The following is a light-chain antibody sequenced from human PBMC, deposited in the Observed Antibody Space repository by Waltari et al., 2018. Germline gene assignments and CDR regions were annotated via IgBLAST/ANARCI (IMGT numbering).Light chain of an antibody. J-gene: IGLJ2*01. CDR3: SSYAGSNNLV. CDR2: EVT. CDR1: SSDVGGSNY. V-gene: IGLV2-8*01. Sequence: QSALTQPPSASGSPGQSVTIPSTGTSSDVGGSNYVSWYQQHPGKAPKLMISEVTKRPSGVPDRFSGSKSGNTASLTVSGLQAEDEADYYCSSYAGSNNLVFGGGTKLTVL.